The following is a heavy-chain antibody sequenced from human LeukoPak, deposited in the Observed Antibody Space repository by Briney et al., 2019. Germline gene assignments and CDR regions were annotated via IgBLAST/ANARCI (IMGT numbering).Heavy chain of an antibody. D-gene: IGHD3-16*01. Sequence: PSETLSLTCTVSRGSINSFYWGWIRQPPGKGLEWIGYIYHSGSTCYNPSLKSRVSITVDMSKNQFSLKLSSVTAADTAVYYCAGDWDRGGALFDYFDYWSQGTLVTVSS. J-gene: IGHJ4*02. V-gene: IGHV4-59*12. CDR3: AGDWDRGGALFDYFDY. CDR2: IYHSGST. CDR1: RGSINSFY.